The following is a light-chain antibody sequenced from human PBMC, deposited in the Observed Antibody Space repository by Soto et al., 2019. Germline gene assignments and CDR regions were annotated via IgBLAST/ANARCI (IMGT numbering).Light chain of an antibody. CDR1: NIGGKS. CDR2: DDS. J-gene: IGLJ2*01. CDR3: QVWDSNSDHLV. Sequence: SYELTQSPSVSVAPGQTARVTCGGNNIGGKSVQWYQQRPGQAPVLVVYDDSDRPSGIPERLSGSNSGNTATLTISRVEVGDEADYYCQVWDSNSDHLVFGGGTKLTVL. V-gene: IGLV3-21*02.